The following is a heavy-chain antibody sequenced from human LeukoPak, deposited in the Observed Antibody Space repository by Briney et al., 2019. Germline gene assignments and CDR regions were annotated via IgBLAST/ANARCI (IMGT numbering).Heavy chain of an antibody. Sequence: SETLSLTYTVSGYSISSGYYWGWIRQPPGKGLEWIGSIYHSGSTYYNPSLKSRVTISVDTSKNQFSLKLSSVAAADTAVYYCARARRQWLVGANIRGDNPPYYYDYWGQGTLVTVSS. V-gene: IGHV4-38-2*02. CDR1: GYSISSGYY. D-gene: IGHD6-19*01. CDR3: ARARRQWLVGANIRGDNPPYYYDY. CDR2: IYHSGST. J-gene: IGHJ4*02.